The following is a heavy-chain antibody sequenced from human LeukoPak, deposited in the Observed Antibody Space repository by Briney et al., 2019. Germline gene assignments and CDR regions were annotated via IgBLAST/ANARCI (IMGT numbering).Heavy chain of an antibody. J-gene: IGHJ4*02. D-gene: IGHD4-23*01. CDR2: INPNSGGT. CDR1: EYTFTGYY. CDR3: ARVWYGGNSGSPFGY. Sequence: ASVKVSCKASEYTFTGYYMHWVRQAPGQGLEWMGWINPNSGGTNYAQKFQGRVTMARDTSISTAYMELSRLRSDDTAVYYCARVWYGGNSGSPFGYWGQGTLVTVSS. V-gene: IGHV1-2*02.